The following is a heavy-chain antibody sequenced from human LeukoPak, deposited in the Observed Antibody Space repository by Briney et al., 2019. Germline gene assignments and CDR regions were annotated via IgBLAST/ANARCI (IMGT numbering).Heavy chain of an antibody. CDR3: ARDALVGILTGYVSYYYMDV. Sequence: SVKVSCKASGGTFSSYAISWVRQAPGQGLEWMGGIIPIFGTANYAQKFQGRVTITTDESTSTACMELSSLRSEDTAVYYCARDALVGILTGYVSYYYMDVWGKGTTVTVSS. CDR2: IIPIFGTA. D-gene: IGHD3-9*01. V-gene: IGHV1-69*05. CDR1: GGTFSSYA. J-gene: IGHJ6*03.